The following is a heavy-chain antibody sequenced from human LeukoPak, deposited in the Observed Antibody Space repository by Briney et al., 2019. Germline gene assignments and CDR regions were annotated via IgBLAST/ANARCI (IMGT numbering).Heavy chain of an antibody. CDR3: ARFRRNYYDSSGSLTFDI. Sequence: PSETLSLTCTVSGGSISSDGYYWNWIRQHPGKGLEWIGYTYYSGSTYYNPSLKSRVTISVDTSKNQFSLMLTSVTAADTAVYYCARFRRNYYDSSGSLTFDIWGQGTMVTVSS. CDR2: TYYSGST. CDR1: GGSISSDGYY. D-gene: IGHD3-22*01. V-gene: IGHV4-31*03. J-gene: IGHJ3*02.